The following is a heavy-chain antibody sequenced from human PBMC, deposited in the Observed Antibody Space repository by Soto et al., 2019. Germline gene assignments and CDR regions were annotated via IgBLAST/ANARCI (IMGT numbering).Heavy chain of an antibody. D-gene: IGHD3-9*01. CDR3: ARVNYDILTGYPLPLYYFDY. J-gene: IGHJ4*02. CDR1: GFTFSDYY. Sequence: QVQLVESGGGLVKPGGSLRLSCAASGFTFSDYYMSWIRQAPGKGLEWVSYISSSGSTIYYADSVKGRFSISRDNAKNPLYLQMNSLRAEDTAVYYCARVNYDILTGYPLPLYYFDYWGQGTLVTVSS. V-gene: IGHV3-11*01. CDR2: ISSSGSTI.